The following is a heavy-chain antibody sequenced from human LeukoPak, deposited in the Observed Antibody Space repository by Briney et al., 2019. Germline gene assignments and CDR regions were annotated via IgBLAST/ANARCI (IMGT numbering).Heavy chain of an antibody. CDR3: ARVGGYEDFDY. D-gene: IGHD5-12*01. J-gene: IGHJ4*02. CDR1: GFTFSSYD. CDR2: IGIAGDT. Sequence: GGSLRLSCAASGFTFSSYDMHWVRQATGKGLEWVSAIGIAGDTYYPDSVKGRFTISRENAKNSLYLQMNNLRAGDSAVYYCARVGGYEDFDYWGQGTLVTVSS. V-gene: IGHV3-13*01.